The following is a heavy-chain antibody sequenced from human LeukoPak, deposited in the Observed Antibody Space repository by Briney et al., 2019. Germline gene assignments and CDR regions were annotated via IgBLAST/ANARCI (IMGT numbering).Heavy chain of an antibody. CDR3: AIFKGSPYYYDSSGYSFDY. CDR2: IIPIFGTA. D-gene: IGHD3-22*01. Sequence: SVKVSCKASGGTFSSYATSWVRQAPGQGLEWMGGIIPIFGTANYAQKFQGRVTITTDESTSTAYMELSSLRSEDTAVYYCAIFKGSPYYYDSSGYSFDYWGQGTLVTVSS. V-gene: IGHV1-69*05. J-gene: IGHJ4*02. CDR1: GGTFSSYA.